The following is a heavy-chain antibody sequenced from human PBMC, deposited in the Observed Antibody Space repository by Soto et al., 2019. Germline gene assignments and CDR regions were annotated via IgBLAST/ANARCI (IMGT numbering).Heavy chain of an antibody. J-gene: IGHJ3*02. CDR3: AKDRSSGYYSGDAFDI. V-gene: IGHV3-23*01. D-gene: IGHD3-22*01. CDR2: ISGRGGGT. Sequence: GGSLRLSCAASGFTFSSYAMSWVRQAPGKGLEWVSAISGRGGGTYYADSGKGRFTISRNNSKNTVYVQMNSLRAEDTAVYYCAKDRSSGYYSGDAFDIWGQGTMVTVSS. CDR1: GFTFSSYA.